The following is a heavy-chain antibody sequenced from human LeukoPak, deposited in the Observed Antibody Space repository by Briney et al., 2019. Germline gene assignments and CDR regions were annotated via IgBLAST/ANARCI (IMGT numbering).Heavy chain of an antibody. J-gene: IGHJ4*02. CDR2: ISSNGGST. CDR1: GFTFSSYA. D-gene: IGHD5-24*01. CDR3: ARGDGYKSLGNY. V-gene: IGHV3-64*01. Sequence: PTGGSLRLSCAASGFTFSSYAMHWVRQAPGKGLEYVSAISSNGGSTYYANSVKGRFTISRDNSKNTLYLQVGSLRAEDMAVYYCARGDGYKSLGNYWGQGTLVTVSP.